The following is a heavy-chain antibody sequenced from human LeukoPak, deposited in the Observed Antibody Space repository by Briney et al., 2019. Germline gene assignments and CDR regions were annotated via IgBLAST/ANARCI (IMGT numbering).Heavy chain of an antibody. J-gene: IGHJ1*01. CDR1: GGTFPNYD. CDR2: FVPSVDVA. V-gene: IGHV1-69*04. CDR3: ASYIAVAGSGYFQH. Sequence: VASVKVSCKASGGTFPNYDISWVRQAPGQGLEWMGRFVPSVDVANYSPKFRGRVTITADKSTSTAYMELSSLRSEDTAVYYCASYIAVAGSGYFQHWGQGTLVTVSS. D-gene: IGHD6-19*01.